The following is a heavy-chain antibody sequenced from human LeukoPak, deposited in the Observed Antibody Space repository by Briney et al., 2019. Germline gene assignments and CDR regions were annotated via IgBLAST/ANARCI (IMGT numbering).Heavy chain of an antibody. CDR2: IYYSGST. V-gene: IGHV4-61*08. D-gene: IGHD1-26*01. CDR1: GGSISSGGYY. J-gene: IGHJ6*02. CDR3: ARQGGSYYYYGMDV. Sequence: SETLSLTCTVSGGSISSGGYYWSWIRQPPGKGLEWIGYIYYSGSTNYNPSLKSRVTISVDTSKNQFSLKLSSVTAADTAVHYCARQGGSYYYYGMDVWGQGTTVTVSS.